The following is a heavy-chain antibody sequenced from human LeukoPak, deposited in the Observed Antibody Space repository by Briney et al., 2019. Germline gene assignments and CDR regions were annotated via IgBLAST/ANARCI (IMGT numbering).Heavy chain of an antibody. D-gene: IGHD5-12*01. CDR3: ARGIIRGYDFDY. CDR2: SNANSGGT. CDR1: GYSLSDYY. Sequence: ASVKVSCKASGYSLSDYYVHWVRQAPGQGLELMGRSNANSGGTNYAQKFQGTVTMTWATAVNAAYMELSRLKSDDTAVYYCARGIIRGYDFDYWGQGTLVTVSS. V-gene: IGHV1-2*06. J-gene: IGHJ4*02.